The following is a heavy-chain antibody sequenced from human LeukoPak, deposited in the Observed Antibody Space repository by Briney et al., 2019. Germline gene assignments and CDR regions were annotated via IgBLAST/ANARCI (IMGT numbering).Heavy chain of an antibody. CDR3: ARDFFQGDYGI. D-gene: IGHD4-17*01. V-gene: IGHV4-39*02. J-gene: IGHJ4*02. CDR2: IYYSEST. CDR1: GGSISSNSYY. Sequence: SETLSLTCAVSGGSISSNSYYWGWLRQPPGKGLEWIASIYYSESTYYNPSLKSPFTISVDTSKNQFSLKLSSVTAADTAVYYCARDFFQGDYGIGGQGTLVTVSA.